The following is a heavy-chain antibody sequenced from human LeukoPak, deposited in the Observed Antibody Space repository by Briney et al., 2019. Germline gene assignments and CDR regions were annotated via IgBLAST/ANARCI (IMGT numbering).Heavy chain of an antibody. V-gene: IGHV4-31*03. CDR2: IYYSGST. J-gene: IGHJ5*02. Sequence: ASESLSLTCTVSGDSISSGGYYWRWIRQHPGKGLEWIGYIYYSGSTYYNPSLKSRVTISVNTSKNQFSLKLSSVTAADTAVYYCARESGPRRGVAPWGQGTLVTVSS. D-gene: IGHD3-10*01. CDR1: GDSISSGGYY. CDR3: ARESGPRRGVAP.